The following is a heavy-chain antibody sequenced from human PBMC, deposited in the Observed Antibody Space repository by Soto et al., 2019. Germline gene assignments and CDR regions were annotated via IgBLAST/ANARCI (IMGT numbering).Heavy chain of an antibody. D-gene: IGHD1-26*01. V-gene: IGHV4-39*01. CDR3: ARRPLPHWYFDL. Sequence: ASETLSLTCSVSGGSISSRSYYWGWIRQPPGRGLEWIGSMYYSGTTYYSPSLKSRVTISVDTSKNQFSLNLNSVTAADTAMYFCARRPLPHWYFDLWGRGTLVTVSS. CDR1: GGSISSRSYY. J-gene: IGHJ2*01. CDR2: MYYSGTT.